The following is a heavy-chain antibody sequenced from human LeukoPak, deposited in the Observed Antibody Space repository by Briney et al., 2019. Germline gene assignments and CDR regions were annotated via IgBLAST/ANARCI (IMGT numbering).Heavy chain of an antibody. D-gene: IGHD3-10*01. Sequence: AGGSLRLSCAASGFTFSSYGMSWVRQAPGKGLEWVSAISGGGGSTYYADSVKGRFTISRDNSKNTLYLQMNSLRAEDTAVYYCAKDSLVRGGYLDYWGQGTLVTVSS. V-gene: IGHV3-23*01. J-gene: IGHJ4*02. CDR1: GFTFSSYG. CDR2: ISGGGGST. CDR3: AKDSLVRGGYLDY.